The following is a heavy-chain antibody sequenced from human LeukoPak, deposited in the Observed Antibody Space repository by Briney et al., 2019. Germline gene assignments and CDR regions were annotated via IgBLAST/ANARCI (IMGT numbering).Heavy chain of an antibody. CDR3: ATSLGEFTFAN. V-gene: IGHV3-7*01. CDR1: GFTFSSYW. CDR2: INKDGGEK. J-gene: IGHJ4*02. D-gene: IGHD2/OR15-2a*01. Sequence: GGSLRLPCAASGFTFSSYWMSWVRQAPGKGLEWVANINKDGGEKYYVDSVKGRFTISRDDSKNTLYLQMNSLRVEDTAVYYCATSLGEFTFANWGQGTLVTVSS.